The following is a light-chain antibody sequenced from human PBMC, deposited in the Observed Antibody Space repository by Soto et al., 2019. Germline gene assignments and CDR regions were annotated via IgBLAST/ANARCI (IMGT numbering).Light chain of an antibody. Sequence: QSALPQPASVSGSPGQSITISFTGTSSDVGGYNYVSWYQQHPGKAPKLMIYDVSNRPSGVSNRFSGSKSGNTASLTISGLQAEDEAYYYCTSYTSSSTLEVFGTGTKVTVL. CDR2: DVS. CDR3: TSYTSSSTLEV. CDR1: SSDVGGYNY. V-gene: IGLV2-14*01. J-gene: IGLJ1*01.